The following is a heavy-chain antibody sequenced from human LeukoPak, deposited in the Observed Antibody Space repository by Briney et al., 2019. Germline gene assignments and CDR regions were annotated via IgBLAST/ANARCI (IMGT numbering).Heavy chain of an antibody. Sequence: GGSLRLSCAASGVTLSTYAMSWARQAPGKGLEWSSGISSSGSGDNTYYADSVKGRFTISRDSSKNTLFLHMNTLRAEDTAIYYCAKDRTVGASYWYFDLWGRGTQVTVSS. V-gene: IGHV3-23*01. J-gene: IGHJ2*01. CDR3: AKDRTVGASYWYFDL. CDR2: ISSSGSGDNT. CDR1: GVTLSTYA. D-gene: IGHD1-26*01.